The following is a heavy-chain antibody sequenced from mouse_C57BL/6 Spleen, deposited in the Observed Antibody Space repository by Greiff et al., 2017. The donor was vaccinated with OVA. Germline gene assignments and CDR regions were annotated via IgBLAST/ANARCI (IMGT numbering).Heavy chain of an antibody. V-gene: IGHV1-19*01. J-gene: IGHJ3*01. Sequence: VQLKESGPVLVKPGASVKMSCKASGYTFTDYYMNWVKQSHGKSLEWIGVINPYNGGTSYNQKFKGKATLTVDKSSSTAYMELNSLTSEDSAVYYCARYGNYEVMAYWGQGTLVTVSA. D-gene: IGHD2-1*01. CDR2: INPYNGGT. CDR1: GYTFTDYY. CDR3: ARYGNYEVMAY.